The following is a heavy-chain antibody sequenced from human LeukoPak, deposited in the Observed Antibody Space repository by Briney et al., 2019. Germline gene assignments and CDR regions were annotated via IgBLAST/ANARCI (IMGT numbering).Heavy chain of an antibody. CDR1: GGSISSSSYY. CDR2: IYYSGST. CDR3: ARQKWDILTGYPDY. J-gene: IGHJ4*02. D-gene: IGHD3-9*01. Sequence: PSETLSLTCTVSGGSISSSSYYWGWIRQPPGKGLEWIRSIYYSGSTYYNPSLKSRVTISVDTSKNQFSLKLSSVTAADTAVYYCARQKWDILTGYPDYWGQGTLVTVSS. V-gene: IGHV4-39*01.